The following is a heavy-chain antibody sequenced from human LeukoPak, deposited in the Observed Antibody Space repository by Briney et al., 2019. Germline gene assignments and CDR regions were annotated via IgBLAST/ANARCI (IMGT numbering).Heavy chain of an antibody. D-gene: IGHD6-19*01. CDR3: ARDPTSGWYFDY. Sequence: PGGSLRLSCAASGFTVTSNYMSWVRQAPGKGLEWVSVIYSGGRTYYADSVKGRFTISRDNSKNTLYLQMNSLRAEDTAMYYCARDPTSGWYFDYWGQGTLVTVSS. CDR2: IYSGGRT. V-gene: IGHV3-53*01. J-gene: IGHJ4*02. CDR1: GFTVTSNY.